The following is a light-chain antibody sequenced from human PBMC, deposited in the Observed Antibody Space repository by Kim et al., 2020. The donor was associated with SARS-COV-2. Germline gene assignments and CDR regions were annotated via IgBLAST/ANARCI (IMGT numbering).Light chain of an antibody. V-gene: IGLV1-40*01. CDR2: GNS. Sequence: RVTISCTGGTSNIGAGYDVHWYQQLPGTAPKLLLYGNSNRPSGVPDRFSGSKSGTSASLAITGLQAEDEADYYCQSYDSSLSGWVFGGGTQLTVL. J-gene: IGLJ3*02. CDR3: QSYDSSLSGWV. CDR1: TSNIGAGYD.